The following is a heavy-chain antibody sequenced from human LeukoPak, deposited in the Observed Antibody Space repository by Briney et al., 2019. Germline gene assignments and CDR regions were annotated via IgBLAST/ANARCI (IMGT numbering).Heavy chain of an antibody. CDR2: ISDDGSNK. CDR1: GFTYSSYG. D-gene: IGHD1-26*01. Sequence: GRSLRLSCAASGFTYSSYGMHWVRQAPGKGLEWVAVISDDGSNKYYADSVKGRFTISRDNAKNSLYLQMNSLRAEDTAVYYCARDLRVGGEAYWGQGTLVTVSS. J-gene: IGHJ4*02. CDR3: ARDLRVGGEAY. V-gene: IGHV3-30*03.